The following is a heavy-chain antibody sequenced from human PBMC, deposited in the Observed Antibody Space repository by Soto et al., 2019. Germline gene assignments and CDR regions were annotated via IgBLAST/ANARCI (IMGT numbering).Heavy chain of an antibody. CDR1: GFTFSSYA. CDR3: AKDYDILTGSLFDY. Sequence: GGSLRLSCAASGFTFSSYAMSWVRQAPGKGLEWVSAISGSGGSTYYADSVKGRFTISRDNSKNTLYLQMNSLRAEDTSVYYCAKDYDILTGSLFDYWGQGTLVTVSS. V-gene: IGHV3-23*01. D-gene: IGHD3-9*01. CDR2: ISGSGGST. J-gene: IGHJ4*02.